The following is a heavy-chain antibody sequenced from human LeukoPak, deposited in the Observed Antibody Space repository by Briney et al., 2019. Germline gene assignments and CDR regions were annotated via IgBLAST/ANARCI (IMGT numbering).Heavy chain of an antibody. J-gene: IGHJ6*03. CDR3: ARDRPLIVVVSAMDV. Sequence: ASVKVSCKASGYTFTGYYMHWVRQAPGQELEWMGRINPNSGGTNYAQKFQGRVTMTRDTSISTAYMELSRLRSDDTAVYYCARDRPLIVVVSAMDVWGKGTTVTVSS. CDR2: INPNSGGT. CDR1: GYTFTGYY. D-gene: IGHD2-2*01. V-gene: IGHV1-2*06.